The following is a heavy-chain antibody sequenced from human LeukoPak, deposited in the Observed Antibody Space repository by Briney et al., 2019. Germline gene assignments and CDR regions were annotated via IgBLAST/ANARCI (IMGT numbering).Heavy chain of an antibody. J-gene: IGHJ4*02. CDR1: GFTFSSYW. Sequence: GGSLRLSCAASGFTFSSYWMSWVRQAPGKGLEWVANIKQDGSEKYYVDSVKGRFTISRDNAKNSLYLQMYSLRAEDTAVYYCARDGYDSSGYYYLDYWGQGTLVTVSS. D-gene: IGHD3-22*01. CDR3: ARDGYDSSGYYYLDY. V-gene: IGHV3-7*01. CDR2: IKQDGSEK.